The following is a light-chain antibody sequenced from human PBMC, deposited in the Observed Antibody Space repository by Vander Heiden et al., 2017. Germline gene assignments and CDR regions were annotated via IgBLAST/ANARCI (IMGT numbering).Light chain of an antibody. CDR1: QSSSRW. CDR2: EAC. Sequence: DIQITHSPSTLSASVGDRVTITWRASQSSSRWLAWYQQKPGKAPKLLIYEACSLESGVPSRFSGSGSGTEFTLTISSLQPDDFATYYCQQYNSYPKTFGQGTKLEIK. V-gene: IGKV1-5*03. CDR3: QQYNSYPKT. J-gene: IGKJ2*01.